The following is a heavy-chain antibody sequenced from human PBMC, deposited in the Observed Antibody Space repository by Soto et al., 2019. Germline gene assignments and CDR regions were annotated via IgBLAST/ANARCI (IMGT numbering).Heavy chain of an antibody. J-gene: IGHJ5*02. CDR3: ARGSLTVTRRVYLSWFDP. Sequence: QVQLQQWGAGLLKPSETLSLTCAVYGGSFSGYYWSWIRQPPGKGLEWIGQINESGSTNYNPSLKRRVTISVDTSKNQFSLKLNSVTAADTAVDYCARGSLTVTRRVYLSWFDPWGQGTLVTV. V-gene: IGHV4-34*01. CDR1: GGSFSGYY. CDR2: INESGST. D-gene: IGHD4-17*01.